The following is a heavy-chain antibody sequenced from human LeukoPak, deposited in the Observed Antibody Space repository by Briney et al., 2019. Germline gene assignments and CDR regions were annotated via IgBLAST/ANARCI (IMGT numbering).Heavy chain of an antibody. J-gene: IGHJ4*02. D-gene: IGHD4-17*01. Sequence: PGGSLRLSCAASGFTVSSNYMSWVRQAPGKGLEWVSVIYSGGSTYYADSVKGRFTISRDNSKNTLYLQMNSLRAEDTAVYYCTTDRRTTVTTTWGQGTLVTVSS. CDR2: IYSGGST. CDR3: TTDRRTTVTTT. CDR1: GFTVSSNY. V-gene: IGHV3-53*01.